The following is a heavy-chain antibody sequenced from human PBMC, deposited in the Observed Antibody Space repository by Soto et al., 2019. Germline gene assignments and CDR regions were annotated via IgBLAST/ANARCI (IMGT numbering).Heavy chain of an antibody. CDR1: GKSFNGYY. D-gene: IGHD6-13*01. CDR2: IHHSGST. J-gene: IGHJ6*02. CDR3: ARGKRGSSWYRGEEKYYYYGMDV. Sequence: SETLSLTCTAYGKSFNGYYWSWIRQPPGKGLEWIGEIHHSGSTNYNPSLKSRVTFSIDTSKRQFSLKVRSVTAADTAVYYCARGKRGSSWYRGEEKYYYYGMDVWGQGTPVTVSS. V-gene: IGHV4-34*01.